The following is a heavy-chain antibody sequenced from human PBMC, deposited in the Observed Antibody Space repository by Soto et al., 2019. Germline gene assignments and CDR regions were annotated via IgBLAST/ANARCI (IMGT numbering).Heavy chain of an antibody. CDR2: IYHSGST. D-gene: IGHD3-22*01. CDR3: AREVGYYDSSGLLDY. J-gene: IGHJ4*02. V-gene: IGHV4-30-2*01. Sequence: PSETLSLTCAVSGGSSSSGGYSWSGILQPPGKGLEWIGYIYHSGSTYYNPSLKSRVTISVDRSKNQFSLKLSSVTAADTAVYYCAREVGYYDSSGLLDYWGQGTLVPVS. CDR1: GGSSSSGGYS.